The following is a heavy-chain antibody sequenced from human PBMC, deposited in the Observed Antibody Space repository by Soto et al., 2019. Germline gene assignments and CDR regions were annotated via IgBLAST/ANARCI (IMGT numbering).Heavy chain of an antibody. Sequence: EVQLVESGGGLVKPGGSLRLSCAASGFTFSSYSMNWVRQAPGKGLEWVSSISSSSSYIYYADSVKGRFTISRDNAKNSLYLQMSSLRAEDTAVYYCARSAHYDILTGYSYRGDYWGQGTLVTVSS. CDR3: ARSAHYDILTGYSYRGDY. CDR2: ISSSSSYI. V-gene: IGHV3-21*01. CDR1: GFTFSSYS. J-gene: IGHJ4*02. D-gene: IGHD3-9*01.